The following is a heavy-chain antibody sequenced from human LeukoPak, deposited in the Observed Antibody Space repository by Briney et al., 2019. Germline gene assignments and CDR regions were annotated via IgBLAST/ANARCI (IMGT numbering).Heavy chain of an antibody. D-gene: IGHD6-13*01. J-gene: IGHJ4*02. Sequence: TSETLSLTCTVSGGSISSYYWSWIRQPPGKGLEWIGYIYFSGGTNYNPSLKSRVTISVDTSRNQFSLQLSSVTAADTAVYYCARTSHPHGSSWLFDYWGQGTLVTVSS. CDR3: ARTSHPHGSSWLFDY. CDR2: IYFSGGT. CDR1: GGSISSYY. V-gene: IGHV4-59*01.